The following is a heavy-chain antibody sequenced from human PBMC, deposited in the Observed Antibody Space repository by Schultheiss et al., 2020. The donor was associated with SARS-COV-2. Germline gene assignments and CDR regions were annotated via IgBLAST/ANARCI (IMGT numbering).Heavy chain of an antibody. J-gene: IGHJ3*02. Sequence: GESLKISCAASGFTFSSYSMNWVRQAPGKGLEWVSSISSSSSYIYYADSVKGRFTISRDNSKNTLYLQMNSLRAEDTAVYYCTTDSHAFDIWGQGTMVTVSS. V-gene: IGHV3-21*04. CDR2: ISSSSSYI. CDR1: GFTFSSYS. CDR3: TTDSHAFDI.